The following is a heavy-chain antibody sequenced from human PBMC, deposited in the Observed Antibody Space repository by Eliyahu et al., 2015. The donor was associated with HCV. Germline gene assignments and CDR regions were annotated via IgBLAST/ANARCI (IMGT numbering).Heavy chain of an antibody. J-gene: IGHJ4*02. CDR2: ISSSGSTI. D-gene: IGHD6-6*01. CDR1: GFTFSSYE. V-gene: IGHV3-48*03. Sequence: EVQLVESGGGLVQPGGSLXLSCXASGFTFSSYEMNWVRQAPGKGLEWVSYISSSGSTIYYADSVKGRFTISRDNAKNSLYLQMNSLRAEDTAVYYCARTKPRRWYFDYWGQGTLVTVSS. CDR3: ARTKPRRWYFDY.